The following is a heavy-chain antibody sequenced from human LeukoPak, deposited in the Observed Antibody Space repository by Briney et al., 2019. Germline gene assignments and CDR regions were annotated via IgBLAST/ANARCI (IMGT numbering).Heavy chain of an antibody. CDR3: ARRKGSSGYYYGLGY. V-gene: IGHV1-2*02. CDR1: GYTFTGYY. D-gene: IGHD3-22*01. CDR2: INPNSGGT. J-gene: IGHJ4*02. Sequence: GGSVKVSCTASGYTFTGYYMHWVRQAPGQGLEWMGWINPNSGGTDYAQKFQGRVTMTRDTSISTAYMELSRLRSDDTAVYYCARRKGSSGYYYGLGYWGQGTLVTVSS.